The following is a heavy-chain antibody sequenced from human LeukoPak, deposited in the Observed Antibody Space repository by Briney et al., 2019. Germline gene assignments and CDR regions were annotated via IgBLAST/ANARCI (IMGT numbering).Heavy chain of an antibody. CDR3: ASGAVRGRTNFDY. V-gene: IGHV6-1*01. D-gene: IGHD3-10*01. Sequence: SQTLSLTCAISGDSVSGSPAVWNWIRQSPSRGLEWLGRAYYRSKWYIDYAESVKGRIAITPDTSKNQFSLQLNSVTPEDTAVYYCASGAVRGRTNFDYWGQGTLVTVSS. CDR2: AYYRSKWYI. CDR1: GDSVSGSPAV. J-gene: IGHJ4*02.